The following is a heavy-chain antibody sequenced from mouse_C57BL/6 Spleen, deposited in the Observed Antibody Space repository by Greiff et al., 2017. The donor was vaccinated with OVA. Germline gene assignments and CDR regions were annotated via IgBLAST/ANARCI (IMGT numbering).Heavy chain of an antibody. V-gene: IGHV5-17*01. CDR3: ARIPYEDYAMDY. CDR2: ISSGSSTI. D-gene: IGHD2-3*01. J-gene: IGHJ4*01. CDR1: GFTFSDYG. Sequence: EVKLQESGGGLVKPGGSLKLSCAASGFTFSDYGMHWVRQAPEKGLEWVAYISSGSSTIYYADTVKGRFTISRDNAKNTLFLQMTSLRSEDTAMYYCARIPYEDYAMDYWGQGTSVTVSS.